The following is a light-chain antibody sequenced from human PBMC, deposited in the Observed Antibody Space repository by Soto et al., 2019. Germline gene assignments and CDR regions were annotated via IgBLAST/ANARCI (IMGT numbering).Light chain of an antibody. V-gene: IGKV3-20*01. CDR1: QSVSSSY. J-gene: IGKJ5*01. CDR3: QQSYTTPRIT. Sequence: EIVLTQSPGTLSLSPGERATLSCRASQSVSSSYLAWYQQKPGQAPRLLIYGASSRATGIPDRFSGSGSGTDFTLTISRLEPEDFAVYYCQQSYTTPRITFGQGTRLEIK. CDR2: GAS.